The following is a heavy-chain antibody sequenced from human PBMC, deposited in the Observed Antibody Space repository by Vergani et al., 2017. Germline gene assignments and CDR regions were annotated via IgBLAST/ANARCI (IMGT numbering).Heavy chain of an antibody. CDR3: ARWGGGSGSYYYFDY. CDR2: IKQDGREK. V-gene: IGHV3-7*01. CDR1: GFTFSSYW. D-gene: IGHD3-10*01. Sequence: EVQLVESGGGLVQPGGSLRLSCAASGFTFSSYWMSWVRQAPGKGLEWVANIKQDGREKYYVDSVKGRFTISRDNAKNSLYLQMNSLRAEDTAVYYCARWGGGSGSYYYFDYWGQGTLVTVSS. J-gene: IGHJ4*02.